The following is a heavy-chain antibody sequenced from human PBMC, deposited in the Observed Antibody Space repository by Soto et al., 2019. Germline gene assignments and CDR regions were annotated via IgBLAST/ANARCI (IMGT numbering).Heavy chain of an antibody. CDR1: GFTFSSYA. Sequence: GGSLRLSCAASGFTFSSYAMSWVRQAPGKGLEWVSAISGSGGSTYYADSVKGRFTISRDNSKNTLYLQMNSMKAEDTTVYYCARRHVGGEYCFDYWGQGTLVTVSS. V-gene: IGHV3-23*01. D-gene: IGHD1-26*01. CDR3: ARRHVGGEYCFDY. J-gene: IGHJ4*02. CDR2: ISGSGGST.